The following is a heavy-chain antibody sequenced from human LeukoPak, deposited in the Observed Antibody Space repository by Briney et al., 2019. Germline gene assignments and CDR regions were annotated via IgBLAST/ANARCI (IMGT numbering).Heavy chain of an antibody. J-gene: IGHJ4*02. CDR2: IYPRDGST. V-gene: IGHV1-46*01. Sequence: VASVKVSCKASGYTFTSNYIHWVRQAPGQGLEWMGMIYPRDGSTSYAQKFQGRVTATRDTSTSTVHMELSGLRSEDTAVYYCARDQEGFDYWGQGTLVTVSS. CDR3: ARDQEGFDY. CDR1: GYTFTSNY.